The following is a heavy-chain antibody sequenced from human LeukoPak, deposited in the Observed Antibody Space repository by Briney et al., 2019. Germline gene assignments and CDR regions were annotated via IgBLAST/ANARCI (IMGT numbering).Heavy chain of an antibody. J-gene: IGHJ4*02. D-gene: IGHD4-17*01. V-gene: IGHV3-21*01. CDR3: AKSGTVTTAFDY. CDR1: GFTFSTYN. CDR2: ISSSSSYM. Sequence: GGSLRLSCAASGFTFSTYNMDWVRQAPGKGLEWVSSISSSSSYMYYADSVKGRFTVSRDNAKNSLYLQVNSLSAEDTAVYYCAKSGTVTTAFDYWGQGTLVTVSS.